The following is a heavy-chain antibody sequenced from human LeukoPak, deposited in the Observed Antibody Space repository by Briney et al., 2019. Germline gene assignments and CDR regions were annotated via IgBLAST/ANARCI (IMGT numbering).Heavy chain of an antibody. V-gene: IGHV4-59*11. J-gene: IGHJ4*02. CDR2: IYYIGST. CDR3: ARDSDGRRAFEL. Sequence: PSETLSLTCTVSGGFISNHYWAWIRQPPGKGVEWIGYIYYIGSTNYSPSLRSRVTISVDTAKNQFSLKLSSVTAADTAVYYCARDSDGRRAFELWGQGTVVTVSS. CDR1: GGFISNHY. D-gene: IGHD2-15*01.